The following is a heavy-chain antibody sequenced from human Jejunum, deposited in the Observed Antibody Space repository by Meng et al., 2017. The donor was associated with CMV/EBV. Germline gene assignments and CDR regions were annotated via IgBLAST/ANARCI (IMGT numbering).Heavy chain of an antibody. CDR2: INGDGNTT. J-gene: IGHJ4*02. CDR1: GFPFSSSW. V-gene: IGHV3-74*01. Sequence: AASGFPFSSSWLHWVRQVPGKGLVWVSRINGDGNTTAYADSVQGRFTISRDNAQNTLYLQMNSLTAEDTGVYYCANTKYSGTYFDFWGQGTLVTVSS. CDR3: ANTKYSGTYFDF. D-gene: IGHD1-26*01.